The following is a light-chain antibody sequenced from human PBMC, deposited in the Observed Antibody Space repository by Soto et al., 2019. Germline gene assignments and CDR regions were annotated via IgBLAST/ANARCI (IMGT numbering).Light chain of an antibody. V-gene: IGLV1-40*01. Sequence: QSVLTQPPSVSGAPGQRVTISCTGTASSIAARYDVHWYQQIPGTAPKLLISGNNNRPPGVPDRFSASKSGISASLAITGLQADDEADYYCQSYDNSLNEWVFGGGTKLTVL. J-gene: IGLJ3*02. CDR1: ASSIAARYD. CDR3: QSYDNSLNEWV. CDR2: GNN.